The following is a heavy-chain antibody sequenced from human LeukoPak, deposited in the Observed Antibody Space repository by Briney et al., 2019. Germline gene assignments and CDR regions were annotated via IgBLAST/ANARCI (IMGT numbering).Heavy chain of an antibody. J-gene: IGHJ4*02. Sequence: GGSLRLSCAASGFTFSSYSMNWVRQAPGKGLEWVSSISSSSSYIYYADSVKGRFTISRDNAKNSLYLQMNSLRAEDTAVYYCAKASHSSSWTLDYWGQGTLVTVSS. CDR1: GFTFSSYS. CDR2: ISSSSSYI. D-gene: IGHD6-13*01. V-gene: IGHV3-21*01. CDR3: AKASHSSSWTLDY.